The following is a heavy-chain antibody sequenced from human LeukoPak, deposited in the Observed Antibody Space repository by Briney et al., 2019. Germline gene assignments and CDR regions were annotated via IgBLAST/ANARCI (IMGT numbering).Heavy chain of an antibody. V-gene: IGHV3-21*01. J-gene: IGHJ6*03. CDR3: ARGGYSGYDQGYYYYYMDV. CDR1: GFTFNNYN. D-gene: IGHD5-12*01. Sequence: PGGSLRLSCAASGFTFNNYNMNWVRQAPGKALEWVSSITSSGTYIFYADSVKGRFTISRDNAKNSLYLQMNSLRAEDTAVYYCARGGYSGYDQGYYYYYMDVWGKGTTVTVSS. CDR2: ITSSGTYI.